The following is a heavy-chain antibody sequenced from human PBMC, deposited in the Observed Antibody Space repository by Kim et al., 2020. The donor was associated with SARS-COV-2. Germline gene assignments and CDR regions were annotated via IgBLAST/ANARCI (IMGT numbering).Heavy chain of an antibody. V-gene: IGHV3-7*03. Sequence: GGSLRLSCAASGFTFSSYWMSWVRQAPGKGLEWVANIKQDGSEKYYVDSVKGRFTISRDNAKNSLYLQMNSLRAEDTAVYYCARCIEVPRLVCYGMDVWGHGTTVTVSS. D-gene: IGHD6-6*01. CDR1: GFTFSSYW. J-gene: IGHJ6*02. CDR2: IKQDGSEK. CDR3: ARCIEVPRLVCYGMDV.